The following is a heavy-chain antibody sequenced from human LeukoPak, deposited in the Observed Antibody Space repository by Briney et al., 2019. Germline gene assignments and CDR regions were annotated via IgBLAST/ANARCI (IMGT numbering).Heavy chain of an antibody. J-gene: IGHJ6*03. CDR2: ISSSSSYI. D-gene: IGHD2-21*01. CDR1: GFTFSSYS. CDR3: ARGVGTELWSGVRPDYYYYMDV. Sequence: GGSLRLSCAASGFTFSSYSMNWVRQAPGKGPEWVSSISSSSSYIYYADSVKGRFTISRDNAKNSLYLQMNSLRAEDTAVYYCARGVGTELWSGVRPDYYYYMDVWGKGTTVTVSS. V-gene: IGHV3-21*01.